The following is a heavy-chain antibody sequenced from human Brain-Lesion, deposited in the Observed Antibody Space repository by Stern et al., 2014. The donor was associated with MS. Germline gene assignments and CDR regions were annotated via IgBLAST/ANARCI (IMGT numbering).Heavy chain of an antibody. V-gene: IGHV4-61*02. CDR1: GDSISSGSFY. Sequence: QVQLQESGPGLVKPSQTLSLTCIVSGDSISSGSFYWNWIRQPAGKGLEWIGRIYSGGTTNYNPSHKSLVTFEGNPSKTHFSLRVISMTAADTTVYYCARETGGYTYGDTDFFDYWGQGALVTVSS. CDR3: ARETGGYTYGDTDFFDY. D-gene: IGHD5-18*01. CDR2: IYSGGTT. J-gene: IGHJ4*02.